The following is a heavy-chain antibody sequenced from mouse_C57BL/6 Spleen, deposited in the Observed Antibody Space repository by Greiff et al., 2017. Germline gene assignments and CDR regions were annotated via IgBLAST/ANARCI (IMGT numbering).Heavy chain of an antibody. D-gene: IGHD3-2*01. CDR2: IYPGSGST. Sequence: VQLLQPGAELVKPGASVKMSCKASGYTFTSYWITWVKQRPGQGLEWIGDIYPGSGSTNYHEKFKSKTTLTVDTSSSTPYMLLSSLTSEDSSVYYCVRDSSDPFAYWGQGTLVTVSA. V-gene: IGHV1-55*01. CDR1: GYTFTSYW. CDR3: VRDSSDPFAY. J-gene: IGHJ3*01.